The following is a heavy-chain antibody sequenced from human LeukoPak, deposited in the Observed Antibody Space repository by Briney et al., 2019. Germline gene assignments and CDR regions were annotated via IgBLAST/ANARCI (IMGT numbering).Heavy chain of an antibody. D-gene: IGHD3-16*02. J-gene: IGHJ4*02. CDR2: ISGSGGST. Sequence: GGSLRLSSAASGVTFSSYAMRWVREAPGKGREWVSAISGSGGSTYYADSVKGRFTISRDNSKNTLYLQMNSLRAEDTAVYYCAKRASNRVITFFDYWGQGTLVTVSS. CDR3: AKRASNRVITFFDY. CDR1: GVTFSSYA. V-gene: IGHV3-23*01.